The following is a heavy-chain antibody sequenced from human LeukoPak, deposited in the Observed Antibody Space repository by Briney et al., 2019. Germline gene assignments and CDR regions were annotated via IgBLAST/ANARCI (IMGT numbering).Heavy chain of an antibody. J-gene: IGHJ4*02. CDR1: GFSFSNYW. CDR2: INWNGGST. V-gene: IGHV3-20*04. Sequence: PGGSLRLSCAASGFSFSNYWMSWVRQAPGKGLEWVSGINWNGGSTGYADSVKGRFTISRDNAKNSLYLQMNSLRAEDTALYYCARDKVWNYYDSSGYYYGLDYWGQGTLVTVSS. CDR3: ARDKVWNYYDSSGYYYGLDY. D-gene: IGHD3-22*01.